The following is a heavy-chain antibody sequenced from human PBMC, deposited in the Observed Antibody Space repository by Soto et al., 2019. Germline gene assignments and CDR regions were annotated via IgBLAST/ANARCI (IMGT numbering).Heavy chain of an antibody. D-gene: IGHD3-16*02. CDR1: GDTDTNYV. J-gene: IGHJ6*02. Sequence: SVKVSCKASGDTDTNYVISWVRQAPGQGLEWMGGIFPKFGTTYSAQKLQDRLTITADESTSTVYMQLSSLRLDDTAVYYCEAEMTFGKLSVVWGQGTTVTISS. V-gene: IGHV1-69*13. CDR2: IFPKFGTT. CDR3: EAEMTFGKLSVV.